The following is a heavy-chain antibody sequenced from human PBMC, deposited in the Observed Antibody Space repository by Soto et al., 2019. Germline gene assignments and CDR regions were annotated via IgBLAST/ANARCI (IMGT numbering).Heavy chain of an antibody. J-gene: IGHJ4*02. D-gene: IGHD6-19*01. Sequence: QLQLQESGPGLVKPSETLSLTCTVSGGSISSSSYYWGWIRQPPGKGLEWIGSIYYSGSTYYNPSLKSRVTRSVDTSKNQFSLKLSSVTAADTAVYYCARLGVAVAGTFYFDYWGQGTLVTVSS. CDR2: IYYSGST. V-gene: IGHV4-39*01. CDR3: ARLGVAVAGTFYFDY. CDR1: GGSISSSSYY.